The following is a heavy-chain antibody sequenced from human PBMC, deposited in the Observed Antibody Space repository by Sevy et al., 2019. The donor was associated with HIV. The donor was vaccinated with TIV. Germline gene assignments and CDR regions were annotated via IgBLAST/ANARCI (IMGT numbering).Heavy chain of an antibody. CDR3: AKARSSYGSGSWDYYYYGMDD. CDR2: IIPIFGTA. D-gene: IGHD3-10*01. J-gene: IGHJ6*02. CDR1: GGTFSSYA. Sequence: ASVKVSCKASGGTFSSYAISWVRQAPGQGLEWMGGIIPIFGTANYAQKFQGRVTITADESTSTAYMELSSLRSEDTAVYYCAKARSSYGSGSWDYYYYGMDDWGQGTTVTVSS. V-gene: IGHV1-69*13.